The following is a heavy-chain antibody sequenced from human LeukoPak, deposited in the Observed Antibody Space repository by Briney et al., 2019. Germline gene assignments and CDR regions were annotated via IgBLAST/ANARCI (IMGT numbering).Heavy chain of an antibody. CDR1: GFTFSSYA. CDR2: ISGSGGST. J-gene: IGHJ4*02. Sequence: PGGSLRLSCAASGFTFSSYAMSWVRQAPGKGLEWVSAISGSGGSTYYADSVKGRFTISRDNSKNTLYLQMNSLRAEDTAVYYCARDTGALVTHFGYWGQGTLVTVSS. V-gene: IGHV3-23*01. D-gene: IGHD5-18*01. CDR3: ARDTGALVTHFGY.